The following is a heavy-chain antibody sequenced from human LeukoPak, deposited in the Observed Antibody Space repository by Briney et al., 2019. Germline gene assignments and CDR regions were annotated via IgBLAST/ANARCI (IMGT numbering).Heavy chain of an antibody. CDR3: AKDPAAGLPYYFDS. D-gene: IGHD5-12*01. Sequence: GGSLRLSCAASGFTFSSYAMSWVRQPPRKGLEWVSTINSDGAYIYYADSVKGRFTISRDNSKDSLYLQMNTLRAEDTAIYYCAKDPAAGLPYYFDSWGQGTLVSVSS. CDR2: INSDGAYI. V-gene: IGHV3-23*01. CDR1: GFTFSSYA. J-gene: IGHJ4*02.